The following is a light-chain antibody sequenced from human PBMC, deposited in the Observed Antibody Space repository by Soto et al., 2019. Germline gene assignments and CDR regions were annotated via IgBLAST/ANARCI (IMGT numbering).Light chain of an antibody. V-gene: IGKV1-9*01. J-gene: IGKJ5*01. Sequence: MQLAQCPCSLSASVGDIVTITCLASQDISSLLAWYQQKPGKAPKLLIYAASTLQNGVPSRFSGIGSETALTLTVLSLQHEDFATYPCHHLRSSPVPIGQGTRLEIK. CDR3: HHLRSSPVP. CDR2: AAS. CDR1: QDISSL.